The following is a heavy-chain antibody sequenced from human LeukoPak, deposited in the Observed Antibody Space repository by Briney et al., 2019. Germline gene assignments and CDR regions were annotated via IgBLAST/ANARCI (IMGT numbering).Heavy chain of an antibody. D-gene: IGHD1-26*01. CDR3: ARQIVGATGLDY. J-gene: IGHJ4*02. V-gene: IGHV3-48*03. Sequence: PGGSLGLSCAASGYXFSSYEIKWVRQAPGKGLEWVSYISSSGRTVYYADSVKGRFTISRDNAKDSLYLQMNSLRAEDTAVYYCARQIVGATGLDYWGQGTLVTVSS. CDR2: ISSSGRTV. CDR1: GYXFSSYE.